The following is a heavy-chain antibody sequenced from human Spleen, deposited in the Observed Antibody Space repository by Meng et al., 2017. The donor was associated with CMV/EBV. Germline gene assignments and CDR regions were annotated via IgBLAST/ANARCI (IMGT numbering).Heavy chain of an antibody. D-gene: IGHD3-10*01. CDR1: YAFTDYR. CDR3: ARGGGTVVRAVDNWVDP. Sequence: YAFTDYRVHGVRQGHGQGLEWRGWINPHSGGTNYAQKFQGWVTLTRDTSITTAYMELTRLKSDDTAVYYCARGGGTVVRAVDNWVDPWGQGTLVTVSS. V-gene: IGHV1-2*04. J-gene: IGHJ5*02. CDR2: INPHSGGT.